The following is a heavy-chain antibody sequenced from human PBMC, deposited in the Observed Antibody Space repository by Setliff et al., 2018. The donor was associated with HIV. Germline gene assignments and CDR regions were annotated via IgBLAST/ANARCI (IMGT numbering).Heavy chain of an antibody. D-gene: IGHD1-26*01. V-gene: IGHV1-24*01. CDR3: ATVGPTGAYFHD. Sequence: ASVKVSCKVSGSSLTELSIHWVRQTPGKGLQWMGGFDPEDGPDDGQTIYARKFQGRVTMAEDTSTDTAYMVLALLTSEDTAVYFCATVGPTGAYFHDWGQGTQVTVSS. CDR1: GSSLTELS. CDR2: FDPEDGPDDGQT. J-gene: IGHJ4*02.